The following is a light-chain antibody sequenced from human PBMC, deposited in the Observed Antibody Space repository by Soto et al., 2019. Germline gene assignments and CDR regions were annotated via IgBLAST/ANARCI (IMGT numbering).Light chain of an antibody. J-gene: IGKJ3*01. V-gene: IGKV3-20*01. CDR1: QSVSSSY. Sequence: EIVLTQSPGTLSLSPGERATLSCRASQSVSSSYLAWYQQKPGQAPRLLIYGASSRATGIPDRFSGSGSGTDLTLTISRLEAEDFAVYYCQQDGSSPLTFGPGTKVDIK. CDR2: GAS. CDR3: QQDGSSPLT.